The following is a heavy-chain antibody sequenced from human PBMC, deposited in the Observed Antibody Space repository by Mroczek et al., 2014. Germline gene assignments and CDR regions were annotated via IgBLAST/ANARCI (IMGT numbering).Heavy chain of an antibody. CDR3: ARATPRPTVTYEPGFDY. D-gene: IGHD4-17*01. Sequence: QVQLVQSGAEVKKPGASVKVSCKASGYTFTSYGISWVRQAPGQGLEWMGWISAYNGNTNYAQKLQGRVTMTTDTSTSTAYMELRSLRSDDTAVYYCARATPRPTVTYEPGFDYVGPGNPWSTVS. CDR2: ISAYNGNT. J-gene: IGHJ4*02. V-gene: IGHV1-18*01. CDR1: GYTFTSYG.